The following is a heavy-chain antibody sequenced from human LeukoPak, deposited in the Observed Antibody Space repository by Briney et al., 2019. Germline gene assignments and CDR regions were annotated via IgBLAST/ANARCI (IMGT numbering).Heavy chain of an antibody. CDR3: ARDARGRYCSSTSCYYGMDA. CDR1: GGSISSYY. D-gene: IGHD2-2*01. CDR2: IYYSGST. Sequence: SETLSLTCTVSGGSISSYYWSWIRQPPGKGLEWIGYIYYSGSTNYNPSLKSRVTISVDTSKNQFSLKLSSVTAADTAVYYCARDARGRYCSSTSCYYGMDAWGQGTTVTVSS. V-gene: IGHV4-59*01. J-gene: IGHJ6*02.